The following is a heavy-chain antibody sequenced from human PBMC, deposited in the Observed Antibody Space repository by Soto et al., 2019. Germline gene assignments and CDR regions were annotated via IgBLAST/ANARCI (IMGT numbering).Heavy chain of an antibody. CDR2: IYFTGTT. J-gene: IGHJ5*02. CDR3: ARLGGYSQAFDL. D-gene: IGHD3-22*01. Sequence: PSETLSLTCTVSGASINNYYLGWFRQSPGKGLEWIGYIYFTGTTSYHPSLKSRVTISLDTSRNQMSLQLNSVTAADTALYYCARLGGYSQAFDLWGQGTLVTVSS. V-gene: IGHV4-59*08. CDR1: GASINNYY.